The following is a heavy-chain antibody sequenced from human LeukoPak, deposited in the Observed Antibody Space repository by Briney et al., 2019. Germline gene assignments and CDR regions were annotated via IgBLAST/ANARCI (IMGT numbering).Heavy chain of an antibody. Sequence: GGSLRLSCAASGFTFSSYEMNWVRQAPGKGLEWVSYISSSGSNIYYADSVEGRFTISRDNAKNSLYLQMNSLRAEDTAVYYCARETYGSGSYSYFAYWGQGTLVTVSS. CDR2: ISSSGSNI. V-gene: IGHV3-48*03. D-gene: IGHD3-10*01. CDR3: ARETYGSGSYSYFAY. CDR1: GFTFSSYE. J-gene: IGHJ4*02.